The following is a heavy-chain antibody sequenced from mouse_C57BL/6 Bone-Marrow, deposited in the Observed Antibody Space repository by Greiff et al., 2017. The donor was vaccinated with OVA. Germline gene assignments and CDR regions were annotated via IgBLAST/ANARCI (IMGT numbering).Heavy chain of an antibody. Sequence: EVQLVESGGGLVQPGGSLKLSCAASGFTFTDYGMAWVRQAPRKGPEWVAFISNLAYSIYYADTVTGRFTISREKAKNNLYLEMSSLRSEDTAMYYCARGDYDYFDYWGQGTTLTVSS. CDR2: ISNLAYSI. CDR1: GFTFTDYG. CDR3: ARGDYDYFDY. J-gene: IGHJ2*01. V-gene: IGHV5-15*01. D-gene: IGHD2-4*01.